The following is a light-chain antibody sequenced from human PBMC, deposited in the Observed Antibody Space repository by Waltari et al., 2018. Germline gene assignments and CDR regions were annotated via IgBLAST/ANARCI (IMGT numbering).Light chain of an antibody. V-gene: IGLV2-23*02. J-gene: IGLJ2*01. CDR3: CSYAGSSTFVV. CDR1: SSAVGRYNL. Sequence: QSALTQPASVSGSPGQSITISCTGPSSAVGRYNLVSWYQQHPGKAPKLMSYEVSKRPSGVSNRFSGSKSGNTASLTISGLQAEDEADYYCCSYAGSSTFVVFGGGTKLTVL. CDR2: EVS.